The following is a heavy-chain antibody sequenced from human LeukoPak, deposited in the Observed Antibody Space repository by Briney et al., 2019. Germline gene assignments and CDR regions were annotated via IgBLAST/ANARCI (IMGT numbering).Heavy chain of an antibody. CDR2: ISYDGSNK. D-gene: IGHD6-13*01. V-gene: IGHV3-30*04. CDR3: ARGYSSSWVYGMDV. Sequence: GSLRLSCAASGFTFSSYAMHWVRQAPGKGLEWVAVISYDGSNKYYADSVKGRFTISRDNSKNTLYLQMNSLRAEDTAVYYCARGYSSSWVYGMDVWGQGTTVTVSS. CDR1: GFTFSSYA. J-gene: IGHJ6*02.